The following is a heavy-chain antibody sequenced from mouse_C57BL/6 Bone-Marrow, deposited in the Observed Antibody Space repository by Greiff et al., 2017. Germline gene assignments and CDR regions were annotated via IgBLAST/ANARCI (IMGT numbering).Heavy chain of an antibody. CDR1: GFTFSDAW. Sequence: EVKVVESGGGLVQPGGSMKLSCAASGFTFSDAWMDWVRQSPEKGLEWVAEIRNKANNHATYYAESVKGRFTISSDDSKSSVYLQMNSLRAEDTGIYYCTVYYDYDGYYFDYWGQGTTLTVSS. D-gene: IGHD2-4*01. V-gene: IGHV6-6*01. CDR3: TVYYDYDGYYFDY. J-gene: IGHJ2*01. CDR2: IRNKANNHAT.